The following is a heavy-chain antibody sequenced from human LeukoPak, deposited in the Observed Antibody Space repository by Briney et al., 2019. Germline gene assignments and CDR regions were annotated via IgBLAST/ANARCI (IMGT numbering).Heavy chain of an antibody. D-gene: IGHD2-15*01. V-gene: IGHV4-39*01. J-gene: IGHJ4*02. Sequence: SETLSLTCTVSGGSISSSSYYWGWIRQPPGKGLEWIGSIYYSGSTYYNPSLKSRVTISVDTSKNQFSLKLSSVTAADTAAYYCARHKWWYDYWGQGTLVTVSS. CDR1: GGSISSSSYY. CDR2: IYYSGST. CDR3: ARHKWWYDY.